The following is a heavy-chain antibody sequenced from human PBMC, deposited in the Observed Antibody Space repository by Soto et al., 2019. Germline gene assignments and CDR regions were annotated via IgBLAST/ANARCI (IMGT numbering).Heavy chain of an antibody. CDR2: ISSSSSYI. V-gene: IGHV3-21*01. CDR3: ARGPPLDCSGGSGYYRNYYYYMDV. Sequence: EVQLVESGGGLVKPGGSLRLSCAASGFTFSSYSMNWVRQAPGKGLEWVSSISSSSSYIYYADSVKGRFTISRDNAKNSLYLQMNSLRAEDTAVYYCARGPPLDCSGGSGYYRNYYYYMDVWGKGTTVTVSS. D-gene: IGHD2-15*01. J-gene: IGHJ6*03. CDR1: GFTFSSYS.